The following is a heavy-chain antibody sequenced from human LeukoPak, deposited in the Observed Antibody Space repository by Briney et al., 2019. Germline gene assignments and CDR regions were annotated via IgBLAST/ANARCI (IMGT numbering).Heavy chain of an antibody. Sequence: ASVKVSCKASGYTFTSYDLSRVRQAPGQGLEWMGWISTDHGNTNYAQEVQGRVTMTTDTSTSTAYMELRSLRSDDTAVYYCARDLDIVVESSPDYWGQGTLVTVSS. D-gene: IGHD2-2*03. V-gene: IGHV1-18*04. CDR1: GYTFTSYD. J-gene: IGHJ4*02. CDR2: ISTDHGNT. CDR3: ARDLDIVVESSPDY.